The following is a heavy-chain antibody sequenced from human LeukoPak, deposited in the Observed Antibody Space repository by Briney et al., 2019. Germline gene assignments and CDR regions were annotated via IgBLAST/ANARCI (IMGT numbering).Heavy chain of an antibody. CDR1: DFTFATYW. D-gene: IGHD2-21*02. CDR3: VRGTSRENGYGGDDPY. CDR2: ISTVGIYK. V-gene: IGHV3-74*03. J-gene: IGHJ4*02. Sequence: GGSLRLSCAGSDFTFATYWMHWVRQAPGKGLVWVSRISTVGIYKTYADSVKGRFTISRDNARNTLFLQMDSLRAEDTAVYYCVRGTSRENGYGGDDPYWGQGTLVTVSS.